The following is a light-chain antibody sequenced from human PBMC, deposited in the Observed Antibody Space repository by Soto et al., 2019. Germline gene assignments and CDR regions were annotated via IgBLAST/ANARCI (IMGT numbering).Light chain of an antibody. CDR1: QSVSSY. J-gene: IGKJ2*01. CDR2: DAS. Sequence: ESVLTQSQATRSLSPGERATLSCRASQSVSSYLAWYQQKPGQAPRLLIYDASNRATGIPARFSGSGSGTDFTLTISCLEPEDFAVYYCQQRSNWPTFGQGTKLEIK. CDR3: QQRSNWPT. V-gene: IGKV3-11*01.